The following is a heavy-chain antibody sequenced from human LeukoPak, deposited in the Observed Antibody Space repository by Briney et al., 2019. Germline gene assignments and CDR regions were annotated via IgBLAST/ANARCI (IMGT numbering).Heavy chain of an antibody. D-gene: IGHD2-2*01. Sequence: GGSLRLSCAASGFTFSSHSMHWVRQAPGKGLEWVANIKEDGSAQYYVDSVKGRFTISRDNAQNSLNLQMNSLRAEDTAVYYCATSSNAPGNHWGQGTLVTVSS. CDR1: GFTFSSHS. V-gene: IGHV3-7*01. CDR3: ATSSNAPGNH. CDR2: IKEDGSAQ. J-gene: IGHJ5*02.